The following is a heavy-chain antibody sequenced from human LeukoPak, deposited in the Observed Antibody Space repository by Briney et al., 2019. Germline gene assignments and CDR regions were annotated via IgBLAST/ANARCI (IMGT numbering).Heavy chain of an antibody. CDR2: IKQDGSEK. V-gene: IGHV3-7*01. D-gene: IGHD6-13*01. J-gene: IGHJ1*01. Sequence: GGSLRLSCAASGFTFSSYWMSWVRQAPGKGLEWVANIKQDGSEKYYEDSVKGRFTISRDNAKNSLYLQMNSLRAEDTAVYYCARGPGYSSSWFEYFQHWGQGTLVTVSS. CDR3: ARGPGYSSSWFEYFQH. CDR1: GFTFSSYW.